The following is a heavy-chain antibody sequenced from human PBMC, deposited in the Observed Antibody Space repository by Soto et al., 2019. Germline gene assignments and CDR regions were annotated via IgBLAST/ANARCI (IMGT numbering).Heavy chain of an antibody. V-gene: IGHV3-30*18. CDR2: ISYDGSNK. CDR1: GFTFSSYG. Sequence: QVQLVESGGGVVQPGRSLRLSCAASGFTFSSYGMHWVRQAPGKGLEWVAVISYDGSNKYYADSVKGRFTISRDNSKNTLYLQMNRLRAEETAVYYCAKEGPPHYDFWSGYIDYWGQGTLVTVSS. J-gene: IGHJ4*02. CDR3: AKEGPPHYDFWSGYIDY. D-gene: IGHD3-3*01.